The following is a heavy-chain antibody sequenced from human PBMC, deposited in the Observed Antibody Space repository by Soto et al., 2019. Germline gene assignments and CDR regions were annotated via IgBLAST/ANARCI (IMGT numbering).Heavy chain of an antibody. Sequence: ASVKVSCKASGGTFSSYAISWVRQAPGQGLEWMGGIIPIFGTANYAQKFQGRVTITADESTSTAYMELSSLRSEDTAVYYCARDQNYYDSSGYLYYFDYWGQGTLVTVSS. CDR1: GGTFSSYA. CDR3: ARDQNYYDSSGYLYYFDY. V-gene: IGHV1-69*13. J-gene: IGHJ4*02. CDR2: IIPIFGTA. D-gene: IGHD3-22*01.